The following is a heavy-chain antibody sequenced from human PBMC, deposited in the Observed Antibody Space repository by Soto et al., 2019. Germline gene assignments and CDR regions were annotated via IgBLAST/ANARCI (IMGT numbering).Heavy chain of an antibody. CDR2: LNPGNGNT. CDR3: ARDQGIPYCGGDCYSDWYFDR. J-gene: IGHJ2*01. CDR1: GYTFTNYA. V-gene: IGHV1-3*01. D-gene: IGHD2-21*01. Sequence: QVQLVQSGAEVKEPGASVKVSCRASGYTFTNYAIHWVRQAPGQRLEWMGWLNPGNGNTKYPQKFQGRVTITRDTSASTAYMFLSSLRSEDTAVYYCARDQGIPYCGGDCYSDWYFDRWGRGTLVTVS.